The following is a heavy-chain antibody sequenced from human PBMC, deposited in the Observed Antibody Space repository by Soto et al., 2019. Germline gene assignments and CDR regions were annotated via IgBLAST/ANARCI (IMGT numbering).Heavy chain of an antibody. CDR1: GYTFTSYA. CDR2: INAGNGNT. Sequence: ASVKVSCKASGYTFTSYAMHWVRQAPGQRLEWMGWINAGNGNTKYSQKFQGRVTITRDTSASTAYMELSSLRSEDTAVYYCARDQYYYGSGSYYNVYYYYGMDVWGQGTTVTVSS. CDR3: ARDQYYYGSGSYYNVYYYYGMDV. V-gene: IGHV1-3*01. D-gene: IGHD3-10*01. J-gene: IGHJ6*02.